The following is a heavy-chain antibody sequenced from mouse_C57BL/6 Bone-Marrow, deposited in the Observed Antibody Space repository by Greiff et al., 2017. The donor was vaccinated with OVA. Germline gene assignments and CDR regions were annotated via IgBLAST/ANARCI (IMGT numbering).Heavy chain of an antibody. Sequence: EVQRVESGGGLVKPGGSLKLSCAASGFTFSSYAMSWVRQTPEKRLEWVATISDGGSYTYYPDNVKGRFTISRDNAKNNLYLQMSHLKSEDTAMYYCARRGYYDSSGEFAYWGQGTLVTVSA. V-gene: IGHV5-4*01. D-gene: IGHD1-1*01. J-gene: IGHJ3*01. CDR2: ISDGGSYT. CDR1: GFTFSSYA. CDR3: ARRGYYDSSGEFAY.